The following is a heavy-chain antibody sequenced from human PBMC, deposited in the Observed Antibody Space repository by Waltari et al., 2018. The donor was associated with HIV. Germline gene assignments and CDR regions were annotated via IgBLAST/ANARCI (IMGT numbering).Heavy chain of an antibody. CDR3: ASPHSSGWGRHDAFDI. D-gene: IGHD6-19*01. CDR1: GGSISSSSYY. V-gene: IGHV4-39*01. CDR2: IYYSGST. Sequence: QLQLQESGPGLVKPSETLSLTCTVSGGSISSSSYYWGWIRQPPGKGLEWIGSIYYSGSTYYNPSLRSRVTISVDTSKNQFSLKLSSVTAADTAVYYCASPHSSGWGRHDAFDIWGQGTMVTVSS. J-gene: IGHJ3*02.